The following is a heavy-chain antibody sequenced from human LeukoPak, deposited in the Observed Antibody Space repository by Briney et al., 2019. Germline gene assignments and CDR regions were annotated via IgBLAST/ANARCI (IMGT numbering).Heavy chain of an antibody. V-gene: IGHV7-4-1*02. CDR2: INTNTGNP. CDR1: GYTFTSYA. D-gene: IGHD1-26*01. CDR3: ARTQVEWELLNWFDP. Sequence: GASVKVSCKASGYTFTSYAMNWVRQAPGQGLEWMGWINTNTGNPTYAQGFTGRFVFSLDTSVSTAYLQISSLKAEDTAVYYCARTQVEWELLNWFDPWGQGTLVTVSS. J-gene: IGHJ5*02.